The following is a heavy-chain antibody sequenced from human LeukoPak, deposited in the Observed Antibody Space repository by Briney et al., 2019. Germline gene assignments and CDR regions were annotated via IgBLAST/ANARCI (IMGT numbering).Heavy chain of an antibody. CDR1: GYTFTSYG. CDR2: ISAYNGNT. Sequence: GASVKVSCKASGYTFTSYGIRWVRQAPGQGLEWVGWISAYNGNTNYAQKLQGRVTMTTDTSTSTAYMELGSLRSDDTAVYYCASSPYYDYVWGSYRFDYWGQGTLVTVSS. J-gene: IGHJ4*02. D-gene: IGHD3-16*02. CDR3: ASSPYYDYVWGSYRFDY. V-gene: IGHV1-18*01.